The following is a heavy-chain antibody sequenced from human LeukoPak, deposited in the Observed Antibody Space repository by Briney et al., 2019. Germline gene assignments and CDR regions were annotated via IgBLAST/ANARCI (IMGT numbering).Heavy chain of an antibody. Sequence: ASVKVSCKLSGDTLTELSMHWVRQSPGKGLEWMGGFVPEDGETIYAQKFQGRFTMTEDTSTDTAYMELSSLRSDDTAVYFCATLPRGHLFDSWGQGTLVTVSS. CDR3: ATLPRGHLFDS. CDR2: FVPEDGET. J-gene: IGHJ4*02. D-gene: IGHD3-10*01. CDR1: GDTLTELS. V-gene: IGHV1-24*01.